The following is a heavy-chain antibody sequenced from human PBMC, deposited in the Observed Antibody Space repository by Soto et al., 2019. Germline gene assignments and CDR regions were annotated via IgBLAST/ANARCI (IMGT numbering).Heavy chain of an antibody. CDR2: IYWDDDK. CDR3: AHRPSYCSGGSCYSGFDY. J-gene: IGHJ4*02. CDR1: GFSLSTSGVG. D-gene: IGHD2-15*01. Sequence: QITLKESGPTLVKPTQTLTLTCTFSGFSLSTSGVGVGWIRQPPGKALEWLALIYWDDDKRYSPSLKSRLTITKXPSXXQXFLTMTNMDPVDTATYYCAHRPSYCSGGSCYSGFDYWGQGTLVTVSS. V-gene: IGHV2-5*02.